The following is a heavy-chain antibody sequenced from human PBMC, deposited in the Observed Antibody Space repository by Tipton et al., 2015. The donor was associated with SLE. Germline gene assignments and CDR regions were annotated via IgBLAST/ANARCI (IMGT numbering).Heavy chain of an antibody. Sequence: TLSLTCTVSGGSISSSSYYLGWIRQPPGKGLEWIGSIYDSGSTYYNPSLKSRVTISVDTSKNQFSLKLSSVTAADTAVYYCARRVGSGTYLDAFDIWGQGTMVTVSS. CDR3: ARRVGSGTYLDAFDI. V-gene: IGHV4-39*01. J-gene: IGHJ3*02. CDR2: IYDSGST. D-gene: IGHD3-10*01. CDR1: GGSISSSSYY.